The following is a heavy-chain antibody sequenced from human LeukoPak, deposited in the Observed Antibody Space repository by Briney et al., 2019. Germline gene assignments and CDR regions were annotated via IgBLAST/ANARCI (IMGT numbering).Heavy chain of an antibody. J-gene: IGHJ3*02. D-gene: IGHD5-24*01. CDR1: GFTFSSYW. V-gene: IGHV3-74*01. Sequence: PGGSLRLSCAASGFTFSSYWMHWVRQAPGKGLVWVSRINSDGGSTRYADSVKGRFTISRDNAKNTLYVQMNSLRAEDTAVYYCARVIRRRWLQLDAFDIWGQGTMVTVSS. CDR2: INSDGGST. CDR3: ARVIRRRWLQLDAFDI.